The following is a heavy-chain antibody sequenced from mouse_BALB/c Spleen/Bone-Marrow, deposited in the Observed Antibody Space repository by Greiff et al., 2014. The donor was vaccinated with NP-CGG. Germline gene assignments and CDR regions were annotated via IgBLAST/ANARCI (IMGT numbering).Heavy chain of an antibody. CDR1: GYTFDRYT. CDR3: ARXDX. V-gene: IGHV1-4*01. J-gene: IGHJ2*01. Sequence: VQLQQSGAELARPGASXKXXCXXSGYTFDRYTMHWVKQRPGQGXEWIGYINPXXXXXXXXXKXXDXXTLTADKSSTTAYMQLSSLTSEDSAVYYCARXDXWGQGTTLTVSS. CDR2: INPXXXXX.